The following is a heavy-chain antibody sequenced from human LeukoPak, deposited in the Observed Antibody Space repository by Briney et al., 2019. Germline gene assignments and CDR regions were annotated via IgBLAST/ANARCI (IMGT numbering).Heavy chain of an antibody. D-gene: IGHD6-13*01. CDR1: GGTFSSYT. J-gene: IGHJ4*02. V-gene: IGHV1-69*02. Sequence: SVKVSCKASGGTFSSYTISGVRQAPGQGLEWMGRIIPILGIANYAQKFQGRVTITADKSTSTAYMELSSLRSEDTAVYYCARVGSSSWPELDYWGQGTLVTVSS. CDR3: ARVGSSSWPELDY. CDR2: IIPILGIA.